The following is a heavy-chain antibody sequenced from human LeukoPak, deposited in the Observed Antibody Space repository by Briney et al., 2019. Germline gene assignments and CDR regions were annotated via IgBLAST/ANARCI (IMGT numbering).Heavy chain of an antibody. CDR2: ISSSGSTI. CDR1: GFTFSSYE. V-gene: IGHV3-48*03. J-gene: IGHJ5*02. D-gene: IGHD6-13*01. Sequence: PGGSLRLSCAASGFTFSSYEMNWVRQAPGKGLEWVSYISSSGSTIYYADSVKGRFTISRDNAKNSLYLQMNSLRAEDTAVYYCARSGPPTGYSSSWYRSWFDPWGQGALVTVSS. CDR3: ARSGPPTGYSSSWYRSWFDP.